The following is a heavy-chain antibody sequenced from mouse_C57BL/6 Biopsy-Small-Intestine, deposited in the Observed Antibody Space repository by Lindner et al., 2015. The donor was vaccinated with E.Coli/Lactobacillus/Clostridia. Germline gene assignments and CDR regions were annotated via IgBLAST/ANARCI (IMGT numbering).Heavy chain of an antibody. J-gene: IGHJ4*01. D-gene: IGHD6-1*01. CDR2: INPNSGGT. V-gene: IGHV1-19*01. Sequence: SVKVSCKASGFTFTGYYIHWMRQAPGQGLEWMGWINPNSGGTRYAQKFQGRVTVTRDTSSTTVYMELNTLTSDDTAVYYCAREDHGHSYFGESVWFEPWGQGTLVTVSS. CDR1: GFTFTGYY. CDR3: AREDHGHSYFGESVWFEP.